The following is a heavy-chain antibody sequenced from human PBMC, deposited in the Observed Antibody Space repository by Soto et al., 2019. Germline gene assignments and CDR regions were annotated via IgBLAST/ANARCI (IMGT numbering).Heavy chain of an antibody. D-gene: IGHD3-3*01. V-gene: IGHV4-59*01. CDR1: GGSISSYY. CDR2: IYYSGST. CDR3: AREGGYDFXSGYSWFDP. J-gene: IGHJ5*02. Sequence: SETLSLTCTVSGGSISSYYWSWIRQPPGKGLEWIGYIYYSGSTNYNPSLKSRVTISVDTSKNQFSLKLSSVTAADTAVYYCAREGGYDFXSGYSWFDPWGQGTLVTVSS.